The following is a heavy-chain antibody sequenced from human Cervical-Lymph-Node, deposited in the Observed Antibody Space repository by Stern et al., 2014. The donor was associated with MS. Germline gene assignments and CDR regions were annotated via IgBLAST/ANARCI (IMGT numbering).Heavy chain of an antibody. Sequence: EVQLVESGGGLVQPGGSLRLSCAASGFTFSSYTMNWVRQAPGRGLEWISYISSSSTIISYADSVKGRFTISRDNAKNSLYLQMNSLRDEDTAVYFCATVGMWGQGTLVTVSS. D-gene: IGHD3-10*01. CDR3: ATVGM. CDR1: GFTFSSYT. V-gene: IGHV3-48*02. CDR2: ISSSSTII. J-gene: IGHJ4*02.